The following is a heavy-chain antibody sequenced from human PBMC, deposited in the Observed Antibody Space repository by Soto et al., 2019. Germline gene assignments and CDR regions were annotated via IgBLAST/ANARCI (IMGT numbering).Heavy chain of an antibody. J-gene: IGHJ4*02. D-gene: IGHD2-15*01. V-gene: IGHV1-8*01. CDR1: GYTFTSYD. Sequence: GASVKVSCKASGYTFTSYDINWVRQATGQGLEWMGWMNPNSGNTDYAQKFQGRVTMTRDTSTSTVYMELSSLRSEDTAVYYCARVYCSGGSCYSIDYWGQGTLVTVSS. CDR2: MNPNSGNT. CDR3: ARVYCSGGSCYSIDY.